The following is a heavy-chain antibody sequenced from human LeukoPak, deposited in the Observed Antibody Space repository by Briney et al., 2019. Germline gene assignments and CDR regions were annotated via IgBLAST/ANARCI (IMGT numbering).Heavy chain of an antibody. D-gene: IGHD4-23*01. Sequence: SETLSLTCGVYGGSFSGYYWSWIRQPPGKGLEWIGEINDSGSTNYNPSLKSRATISADTSKNQFSLNLSSVTAADTAVYYCARHMLGGKRSFDSWGQGTLVTVSS. V-gene: IGHV4-34*01. J-gene: IGHJ4*02. CDR2: INDSGST. CDR3: ARHMLGGKRSFDS. CDR1: GGSFSGYY.